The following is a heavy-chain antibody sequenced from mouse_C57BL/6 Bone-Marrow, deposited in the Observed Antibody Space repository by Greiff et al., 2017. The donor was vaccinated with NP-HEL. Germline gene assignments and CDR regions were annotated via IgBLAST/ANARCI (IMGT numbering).Heavy chain of an antibody. CDR3: ARDVRPYFDY. Sequence: EVQLQQSGGGLVKPGGSLKLSCAASGFTFSSYAMSWVRQTPEKRLEWVATISDGGSYTYYPDNVKGRFTISRDNAKNNLYLQMSHLKSEDTAMYYCARDVRPYFDYWGQGTTLTVSS. V-gene: IGHV5-4*01. D-gene: IGHD2-14*01. J-gene: IGHJ2*01. CDR2: ISDGGSYT. CDR1: GFTFSSYA.